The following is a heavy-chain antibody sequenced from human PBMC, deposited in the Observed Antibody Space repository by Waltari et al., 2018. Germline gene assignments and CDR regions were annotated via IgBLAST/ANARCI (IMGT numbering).Heavy chain of an antibody. CDR2: FDPEDGET. CDR3: ATDAFYGRWRDAFDI. CDR1: GYTLTELS. Sequence: QVQLVQSGAEVKKPGASVKVSCKVSGYTLTELSMPWVRPAPGKGLEWMGGFDPEDGETIYAQKFQGRVTMTEDTSTDTAYMELSSLRSEDTAVYYCATDAFYGRWRDAFDIWGQGTMVTVSS. D-gene: IGHD4-17*01. V-gene: IGHV1-24*01. J-gene: IGHJ3*02.